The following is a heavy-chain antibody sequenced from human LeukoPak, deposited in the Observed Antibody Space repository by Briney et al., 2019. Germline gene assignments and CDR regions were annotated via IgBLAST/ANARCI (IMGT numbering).Heavy chain of an antibody. Sequence: KPSETLSLTCTVSGGSISSYYWSWIRQPPGKGLEWIGYIYYSGSTNYNPSLKSRVTISVDTSKNQFSLKLSSVTAADTAVYYCARGGANWARNYFDYWGQGTLVTVSS. D-gene: IGHD7-27*01. CDR1: GGSISSYY. J-gene: IGHJ4*02. V-gene: IGHV4-59*01. CDR3: ARGGANWARNYFDY. CDR2: IYYSGST.